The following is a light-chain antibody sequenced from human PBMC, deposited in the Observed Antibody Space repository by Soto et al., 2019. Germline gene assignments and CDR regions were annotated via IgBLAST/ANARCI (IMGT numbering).Light chain of an antibody. CDR1: QNVGSN. V-gene: IGKV3-15*01. CDR2: GAS. J-gene: IGKJ1*01. CDR3: QQYNNWPPDRT. Sequence: EIVMTQSPATLSVSPGERATLSCRASQNVGSNLAWYQQKPGQAPRLLIYGASTRTTGIPARFSGSGSGTEFTLTLSSLQSEDFAIYFCQQYNNWPPDRTFGQGTKVEIK.